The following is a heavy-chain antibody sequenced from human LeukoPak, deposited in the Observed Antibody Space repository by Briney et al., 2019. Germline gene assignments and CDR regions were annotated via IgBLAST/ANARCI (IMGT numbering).Heavy chain of an antibody. Sequence: SETLSLTCTVSGGSIISGGYYWSWIRQHPGKSLERIGYIYYSGSTYYNPSLKSRVTISVDTSKNQFSLKLSSVTAADTAVYYCARADYYDSSGYFPDWGQGTLVTVSS. V-gene: IGHV4-31*03. CDR2: IYYSGST. CDR1: GGSIISGGYY. D-gene: IGHD3-22*01. J-gene: IGHJ4*02. CDR3: ARADYYDSSGYFPD.